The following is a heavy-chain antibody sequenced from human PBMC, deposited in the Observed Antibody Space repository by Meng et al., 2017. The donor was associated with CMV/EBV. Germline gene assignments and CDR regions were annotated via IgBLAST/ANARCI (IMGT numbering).Heavy chain of an antibody. CDR1: GFTFSSYS. D-gene: IGHD3-22*01. V-gene: IGHV3-21*01. J-gene: IGHJ4*02. CDR3: ARDLRQYYYDSSGYSPFDY. Sequence: GESLKISCAASGFTFSSYSMNWVRQAPGKGLEWVSSISSSSSYIYCADSVKGRFTISRDNAKNSLYLQMNSLRAEDTAVYYCARDLRQYYYDSSGYSPFDYWGQGTLVTVSS. CDR2: ISSSSSYI.